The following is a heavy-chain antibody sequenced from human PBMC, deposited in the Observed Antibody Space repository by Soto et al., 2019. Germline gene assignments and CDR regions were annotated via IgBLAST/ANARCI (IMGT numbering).Heavy chain of an antibody. Sequence: EVQLVESGGGLVKPGGSLRLSCAASGFTFSNAWMNWVRQAPGKGLEWVGRIKSKTDGGTTDYAVPVKGRFTISRDDSKNTLYLQMNSLKTEDTAVYYCTTGIRPPYYDFWSGYFSDFYYGMAVWGQGTTVTVSS. V-gene: IGHV3-15*07. D-gene: IGHD3-3*01. CDR1: GFTFSNAW. CDR3: TTGIRPPYYDFWSGYFSDFYYGMAV. J-gene: IGHJ6*02. CDR2: IKSKTDGGTT.